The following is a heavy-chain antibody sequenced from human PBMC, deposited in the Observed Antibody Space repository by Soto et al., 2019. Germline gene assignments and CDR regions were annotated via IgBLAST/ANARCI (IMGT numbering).Heavy chain of an antibody. Sequence: SETLSLTCTVSGGSISSGGYYWSWIRQHPGKGLEWIGYIYYSGSTYYNPSLKSRVTISVDTSKNQFSLKLSSVTAADTAVYCCATGWGGDDDSSDVRFDPWGEGTLVTVSS. CDR1: GGSISSGGYY. V-gene: IGHV4-31*03. CDR3: ATGWGGDDDSSDVRFDP. CDR2: IYYSGST. J-gene: IGHJ5*02. D-gene: IGHD3-22*01.